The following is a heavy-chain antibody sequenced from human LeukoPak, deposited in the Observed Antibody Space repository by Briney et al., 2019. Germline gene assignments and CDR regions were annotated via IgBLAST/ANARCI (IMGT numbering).Heavy chain of an antibody. CDR3: ARDGWELLPPNFFDY. D-gene: IGHD1-26*01. V-gene: IGHV4-39*07. J-gene: IGHJ4*02. CDR2: IYYSGST. CDR1: GGSISSSSYY. Sequence: SETLSLTCTVSGGSISSSSYYWGWIRQPPGKGLEWIGSIYYSGSTYYNPSLKSRVTISVDTSKNQFSLKLSSVTAADTAVYYCARDGWELLPPNFFDYWGQGTLVTVSS.